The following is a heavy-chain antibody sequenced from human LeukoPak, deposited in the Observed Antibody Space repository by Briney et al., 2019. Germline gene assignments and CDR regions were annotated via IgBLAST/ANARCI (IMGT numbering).Heavy chain of an antibody. CDR1: GFTFSTYW. J-gene: IGHJ4*02. V-gene: IGHV3-74*01. D-gene: IGHD2-15*01. CDR3: ARESSGYLDY. Sequence: PGGSLRLSCAASGFTFSTYWMHWVRQAPGKGLVWVSRIKSDGGSRNYADSVKSRFAISRDNAKNTLYLQMNSLRAEDTAVYYCARESSGYLDYWGQGTLVTVSS. CDR2: IKSDGGSR.